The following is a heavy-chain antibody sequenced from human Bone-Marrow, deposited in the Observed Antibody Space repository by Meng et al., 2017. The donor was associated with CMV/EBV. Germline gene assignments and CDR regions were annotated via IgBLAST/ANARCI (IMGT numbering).Heavy chain of an antibody. V-gene: IGHV3-15*01. CDR3: TTGVGTIGY. CDR2: IKSKTDGGTT. Sequence: AASGFSFSNAWMSWVRQAPGKGLEWVGRIKSKTDGGTTDYAAPVKGRFTISRDDSKSTLYLQMNSLTTEDTGVYYCTTGVGTIGYWGQGTLVTVSS. CDR1: GFSFSNAW. J-gene: IGHJ4*02. D-gene: IGHD7-27*01.